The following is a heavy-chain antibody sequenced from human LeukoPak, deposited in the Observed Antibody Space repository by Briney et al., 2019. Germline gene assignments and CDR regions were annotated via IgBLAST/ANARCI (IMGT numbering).Heavy chain of an antibody. V-gene: IGHV3-23*01. Sequence: GGSLRLSCAASGFTFSSYAMSWVRQAPGKGLEWVSAFSGSGGTTYYADSVKGRFTVSRDNSKNTLYLQMNSLRAEDTAVYYCAKEGKLLWFGELSNYWYFDLWGRGTLVTVSS. CDR1: GFTFSSYA. D-gene: IGHD3-10*01. CDR3: AKEGKLLWFGELSNYWYFDL. J-gene: IGHJ2*01. CDR2: FSGSGGTT.